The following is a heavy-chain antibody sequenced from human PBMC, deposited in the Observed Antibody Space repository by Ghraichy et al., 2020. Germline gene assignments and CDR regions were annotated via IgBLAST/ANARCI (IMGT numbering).Heavy chain of an antibody. J-gene: IGHJ5*02. CDR1: GGSISSGDTY. V-gene: IGHV4-30-4*01. D-gene: IGHD3-10*01. Sequence: SQTLSLTCTVSGGSISSGDTYWSWIRQPPGKGLEWIGYIHNRGNTYYSPSLKTRISISMDTSKNQFSLNLNSVTAADTAVYYCAREQGSHLGSGRYSNWFDPWGQGTLVIVSS. CDR3: AREQGSHLGSGRYSNWFDP. CDR2: IHNRGNT.